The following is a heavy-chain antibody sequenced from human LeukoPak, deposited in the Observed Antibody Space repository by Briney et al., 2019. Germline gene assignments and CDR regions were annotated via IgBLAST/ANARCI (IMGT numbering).Heavy chain of an antibody. CDR2: IIPILGIA. V-gene: IGHV1-69*04. Sequence: GASVKVSCKASGGTFSSYAISWVRQAPGQGLEWMGRIIPILGIANYAQKFQGRVTITADKSTSTAYMELNSLRAEDTAVYYCAKDRGIAVAGGDYWGQGTLVTVSS. J-gene: IGHJ4*02. CDR1: GGTFSSYA. CDR3: AKDRGIAVAGGDY. D-gene: IGHD6-19*01.